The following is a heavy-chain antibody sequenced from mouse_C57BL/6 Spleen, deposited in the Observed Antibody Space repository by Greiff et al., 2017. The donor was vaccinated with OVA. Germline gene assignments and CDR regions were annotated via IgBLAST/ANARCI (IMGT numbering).Heavy chain of an antibody. J-gene: IGHJ4*01. V-gene: IGHV1-55*01. Sequence: QVQLQQPGAELVKPGASVKMSCKASGYTFTSYWITWVKQRPGQGLEWIGDIYPGSGSTNYNEKFKSKATLTVDTSSSTAYMQLSSLTSEDSAVYYCARGGSTVVEYAMDYWGQGTSVTVSS. D-gene: IGHD1-1*01. CDR3: ARGGSTVVEYAMDY. CDR1: GYTFTSYW. CDR2: IYPGSGST.